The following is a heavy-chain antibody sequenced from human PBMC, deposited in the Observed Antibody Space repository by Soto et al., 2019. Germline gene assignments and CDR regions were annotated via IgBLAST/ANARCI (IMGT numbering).Heavy chain of an antibody. CDR1: GYTLTELS. CDR3: ATVIAAAGRLNWFDP. J-gene: IGHJ5*02. D-gene: IGHD6-13*01. CDR2: FDPEDGET. V-gene: IGHV1-24*01. Sequence: ASVKVSCTVSGYTLTELSMHWVRQAPGKGLEWMGGFDPEDGETIYAQKFQGRVTMTEDTSTDTAYMELGSLRSEDTAVYYCATVIAAAGRLNWFDPWGQGTLVTVS.